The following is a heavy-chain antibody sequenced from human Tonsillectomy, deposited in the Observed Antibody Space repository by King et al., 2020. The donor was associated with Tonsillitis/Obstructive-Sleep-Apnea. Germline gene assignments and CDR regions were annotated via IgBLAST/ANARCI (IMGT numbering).Heavy chain of an antibody. CDR1: GFTFSSYD. Sequence: VQLVESGGGLVQPGGSLRLSCAASGFTFSSYDMSCVRQAPGKGLEWVSIISGSGGSTYYADSVKGRFTISRDNSKNTLYLQMNSLRAEDTATYYCAKVRRGSGSYDAVDIWGQGTMVTVSS. CDR3: AKVRRGSGSYDAVDI. J-gene: IGHJ3*02. CDR2: ISGSGGST. V-gene: IGHV3-23*04. D-gene: IGHD3-10*01.